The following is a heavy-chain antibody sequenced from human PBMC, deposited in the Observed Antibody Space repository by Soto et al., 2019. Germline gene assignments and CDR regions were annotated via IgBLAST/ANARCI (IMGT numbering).Heavy chain of an antibody. V-gene: IGHV3-15*01. CDR1: GFTFRNAW. D-gene: IGHD2-2*01. Sequence: GGSLRLSCAASGFTFRNAWMSWVRQAPGRGLEWVGRIKSKGDGGTTDFATPVKGRFSISRDDSESRLYLQMNGLKTEDTALYYCTTSVGLSGRVPYWGQGTLVTVSS. CDR3: TTSVGLSGRVPY. CDR2: IKSKGDGGTT. J-gene: IGHJ4*02.